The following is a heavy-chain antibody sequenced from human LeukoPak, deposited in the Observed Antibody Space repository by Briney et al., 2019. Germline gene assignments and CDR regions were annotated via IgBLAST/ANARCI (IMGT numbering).Heavy chain of an antibody. D-gene: IGHD3/OR15-3a*01. CDR3: ARQTGSGLFILP. J-gene: IGHJ4*02. CDR1: GVSISSSYSY. V-gene: IGHV4-39*01. CDR2: IYYTGNT. Sequence: PSQTLSLTCTVSGVSISSSYSYWGWIRQPPGMGLEWIGSIYYTGNTYYNASLKSQVSISIDTSKNQFSLKLTSVTAADTAVYYCARQTGSGLFILPGGQGALVTVSS.